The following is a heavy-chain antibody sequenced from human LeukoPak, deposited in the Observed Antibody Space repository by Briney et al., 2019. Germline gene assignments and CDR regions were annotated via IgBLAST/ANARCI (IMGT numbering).Heavy chain of an antibody. V-gene: IGHV3-21*01. CDR1: GFIFSSYS. D-gene: IGHD3-16*01. J-gene: IGHJ4*02. CDR2: INSDSRLM. CDR3: VRDLFDDYSLDY. Sequence: PGGSLRLSCAASGFIFSSYSMNWVRQAPGKGLEWVSSINSDSRLMYYAESVKGRFTISRDNARNSLYLQMNSLRAEDTAVYYCVRDLFDDYSLDYWGQGTLVTASS.